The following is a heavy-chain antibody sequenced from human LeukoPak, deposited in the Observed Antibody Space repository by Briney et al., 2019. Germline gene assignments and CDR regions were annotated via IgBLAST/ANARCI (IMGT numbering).Heavy chain of an antibody. CDR1: GGSISSAAYY. CDR2: IYYSGST. V-gene: IGHV4-31*03. D-gene: IGHD3-10*01. CDR3: AREVTMVRGVSRIDY. J-gene: IGHJ4*02. Sequence: SETLSLTCTVSGGSISSAAYYWTWIRQFPGMGLEWMGYIYYSGSTDYNPSLKTRITISVDTSKNQFSLKLRSVTAADTAVYYCAREVTMVRGVSRIDYWGQGTLVTVSS.